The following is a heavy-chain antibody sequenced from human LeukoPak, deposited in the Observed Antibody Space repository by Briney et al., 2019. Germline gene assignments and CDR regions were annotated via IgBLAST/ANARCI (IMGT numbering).Heavy chain of an antibody. CDR1: GFTFSTYS. Sequence: GGSLRLSCAASGFTFSTYSMDWVRQAPGKGLEWISYISSSSTTIYYADSVKGRFTISRDNAKNSLYLQMNSLRAEDTAVYYCPLELGEGFDYWGQGTLVTVSS. CDR3: PLELGEGFDY. V-gene: IGHV3-48*01. CDR2: ISSSSTTI. J-gene: IGHJ4*02. D-gene: IGHD1-7*01.